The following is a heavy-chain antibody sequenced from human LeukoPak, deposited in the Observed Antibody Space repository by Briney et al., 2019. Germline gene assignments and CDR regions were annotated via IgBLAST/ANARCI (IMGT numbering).Heavy chain of an antibody. CDR3: AKGLKTAVGPYMGYHYYMDV. Sequence: GGSLRLSCAASGFTFSKYAMSWVRQAPGKGLEWVSTINDRGTGTYYADSVKGRFTISRDNSKNTLSLHMNSLRAEDTAVYYCAKGLKTAVGPYMGYHYYMDVWGKGTTVTVSS. V-gene: IGHV3-23*01. J-gene: IGHJ6*03. D-gene: IGHD5-18*01. CDR1: GFTFSKYA. CDR2: INDRGTGT.